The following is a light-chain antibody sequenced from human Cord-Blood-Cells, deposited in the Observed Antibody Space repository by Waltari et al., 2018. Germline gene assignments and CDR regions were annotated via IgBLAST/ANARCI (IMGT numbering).Light chain of an antibody. Sequence: DIVMTQSPLSLPVTPGESASISCRSSQSLLHSNGYNYLDWYLQKPGQSPQLLIYLGSNRASGVPDRFSGSGLGTDFTLKISRVEAEYVGVYYCMQALQTPLTFGGGTKVEIK. CDR1: QSLLHSNGYNY. V-gene: IGKV2-28*01. CDR2: LGS. J-gene: IGKJ4*01. CDR3: MQALQTPLT.